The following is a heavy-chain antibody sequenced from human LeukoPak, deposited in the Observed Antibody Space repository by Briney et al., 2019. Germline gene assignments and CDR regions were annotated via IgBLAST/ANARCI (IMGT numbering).Heavy chain of an antibody. CDR1: GFTFSSYA. CDR3: ASPTPNIAAAVSAY. D-gene: IGHD6-13*01. Sequence: GGSLRLSCAASGFTFSSYAMSWVRQAPGKGLEWVSAISGSGGSTYYADSVKGRFTISRDNAKNSLYLQMNSLRAEDTAVYYCASPTPNIAAAVSAYWGQGTLVTVSS. V-gene: IGHV3-23*01. J-gene: IGHJ4*02. CDR2: ISGSGGST.